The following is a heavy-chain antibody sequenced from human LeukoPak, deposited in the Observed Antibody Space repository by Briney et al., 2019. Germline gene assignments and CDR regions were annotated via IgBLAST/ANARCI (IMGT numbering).Heavy chain of an antibody. CDR1: GLNFNNYA. J-gene: IGHJ6*03. CDR3: AMGPDTALVKNYYMDV. D-gene: IGHD5-18*01. V-gene: IGHV3-23*01. Sequence: GGTLRLSCAASGLNFNNYAMSWVLQAPGKGLGWVSVISGNSATTYYADSVKGRFTTSRDNSRNTVDLHMNNLRVEDTAKYYCAMGPDTALVKNYYMDVWGTGTTVTISS. CDR2: ISGNSATT.